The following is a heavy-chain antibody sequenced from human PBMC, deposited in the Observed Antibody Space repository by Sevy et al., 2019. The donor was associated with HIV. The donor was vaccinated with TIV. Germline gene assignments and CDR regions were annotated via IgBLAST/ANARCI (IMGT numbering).Heavy chain of an antibody. CDR2: ITSNGLST. D-gene: IGHD3-10*01. V-gene: IGHV3-64D*06. Sequence: GGSLRLSCSASGFPFRSNIMDWVRQAPGKRLEYVSGITSNGLSTHYVPSVKGRFSISRDNSKNTMYLQMSSLRPEDTAVYYCVKYRGLTQDFDYWGQGTLVTVSS. CDR1: GFPFRSNI. J-gene: IGHJ4*02. CDR3: VKYRGLTQDFDY.